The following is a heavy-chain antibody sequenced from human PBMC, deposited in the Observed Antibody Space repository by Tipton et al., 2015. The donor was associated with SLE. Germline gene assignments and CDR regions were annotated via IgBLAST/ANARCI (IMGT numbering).Heavy chain of an antibody. CDR2: IYYSGST. D-gene: IGHD3-10*01. CDR3: ARERAEYYGSGSYFEY. Sequence: TLSLTCTVSGGSISSGDYYWSWIRQPPGKGLEWIGYIYYSGSTYYNPSLKSRVTISVDTSKNQFSLKLSSVTAADTAVYYCARERAEYYGSGSYFEYWGQGTLVTVSS. J-gene: IGHJ4*02. V-gene: IGHV4-30-4*01. CDR1: GGSISSGDYY.